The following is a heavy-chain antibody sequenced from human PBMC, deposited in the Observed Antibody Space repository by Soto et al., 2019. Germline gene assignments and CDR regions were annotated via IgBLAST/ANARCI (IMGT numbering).Heavy chain of an antibody. J-gene: IGHJ3*02. V-gene: IGHV4-39*01. D-gene: IGHD1-26*01. CDR3: GMYSGTYSVYGFDI. CDR1: GGSIRSNYY. CDR2: MYHSGTT. Sequence: QLQLQESGPGLVKPPETLSLTCTVSGGSIRSNYYWGWIRQPPGEGLEWIASMYHSGTTYYNPSLKSRVTISVDTSKNQSSLKLSSVTAADTAVYFCGMYSGTYSVYGFDIWGQGTVVTVSS.